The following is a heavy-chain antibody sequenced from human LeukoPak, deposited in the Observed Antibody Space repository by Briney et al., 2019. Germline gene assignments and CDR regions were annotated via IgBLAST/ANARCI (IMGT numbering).Heavy chain of an antibody. D-gene: IGHD3-10*01. CDR1: GGSFSGYY. J-gene: IGHJ4*02. V-gene: IGHV4-34*01. Sequence: PSETLSLTCAVYGGSFSGYYWSWIRQPPGKGLEWIGEINHSGSTNYNPSLKSRVTISVDTSKNQFSLKLISVTAADTAVYYCARGRAYYYGSGSYYPHWGQGTLVTVSS. CDR3: ARGRAYYYGSGSYYPH. CDR2: INHSGST.